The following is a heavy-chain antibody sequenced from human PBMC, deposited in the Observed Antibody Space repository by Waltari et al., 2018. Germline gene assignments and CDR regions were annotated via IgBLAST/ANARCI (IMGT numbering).Heavy chain of an antibody. V-gene: IGHV3-48*01. J-gene: IGHJ6*02. CDR1: GFTFSSYS. CDR3: ARDRLSPIPIDWLPIDYYYYYGMDV. Sequence: EVQLVESGGGLVQPGGSLRLSCAASGFTFSSYSMNWVRQAPGKGLEWVSYISSSSSTINYTDSVKGRFTISRDNAKNSLYLQMNSLRAEDTAVYYCARDRLSPIPIDWLPIDYYYYYGMDVWGQGTTVTVSS. CDR2: ISSSSSTI. D-gene: IGHD3-9*01.